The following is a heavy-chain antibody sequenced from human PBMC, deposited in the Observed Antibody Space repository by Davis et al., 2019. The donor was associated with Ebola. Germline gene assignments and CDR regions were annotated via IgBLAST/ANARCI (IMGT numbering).Heavy chain of an antibody. CDR3: SKGRGYCTTITCIIDAFDM. D-gene: IGHD2-8*01. CDR1: GFTFSNYA. J-gene: IGHJ3*02. CDR2: IRYDGNHK. Sequence: PGGSLRLSCAASGFTFSNYAMHWVRQAPGKGLEWVAFIRYDGNHKYYTDSVKGRFTISRDNSKNTLYLQMNSLRVEDTAFYYCSKGRGYCTTITCIIDAFDMWGQGTMVTVSS. V-gene: IGHV3-30*02.